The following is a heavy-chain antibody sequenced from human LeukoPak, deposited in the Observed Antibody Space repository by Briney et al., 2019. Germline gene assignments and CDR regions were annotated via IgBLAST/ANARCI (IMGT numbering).Heavy chain of an antibody. J-gene: IGHJ5*01. CDR1: GFPFTTYD. CDR2: INDGGGTT. CDR3: AKGSGFGPSNSFDS. D-gene: IGHD3-10*01. Sequence: PGGSLRLSCAASGFPFTTYDMNWARQAPGKGLEWVSTINDGGGTTYYADSVKGRFTISRDNSKNTLYLQMNSLRAEDTALYYCAKGSGFGPSNSFDSWGQGTLVTVSS. V-gene: IGHV3-23*01.